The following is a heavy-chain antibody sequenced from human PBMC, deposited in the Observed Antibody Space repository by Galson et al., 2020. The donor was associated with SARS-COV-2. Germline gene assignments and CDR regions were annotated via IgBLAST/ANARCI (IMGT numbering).Heavy chain of an antibody. CDR1: GFTVSSNY. Sequence: GGSLRLSCAASGFTVSSNYMSWVRQAPGKGLEWVSVIYSGGSTYYADSVKGRFTISRDNSKNTLYLQMNSLRAEDTAVYYCASRTPLITMIDWSHSYYYYMDVWGKGTTVTVSS. J-gene: IGHJ6*03. CDR3: ASRTPLITMIDWSHSYYYYMDV. V-gene: IGHV3-53*01. D-gene: IGHD3-22*01. CDR2: IYSGGST.